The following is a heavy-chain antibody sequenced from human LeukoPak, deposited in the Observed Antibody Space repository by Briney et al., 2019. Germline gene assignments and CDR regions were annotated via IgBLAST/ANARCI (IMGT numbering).Heavy chain of an antibody. Sequence: WASVKLSCKASGGTFSSYAISWVRQAPGQGLEWMGGIIPIFGTANYAQKFQGRVTITADESTSTAYMELSSLRSEDTAVYYCARATHSSGWYRGDAFDIWGQGTMVTVSS. V-gene: IGHV1-69*13. J-gene: IGHJ3*02. CDR1: GGTFSSYA. CDR3: ARATHSSGWYRGDAFDI. D-gene: IGHD6-19*01. CDR2: IIPIFGTA.